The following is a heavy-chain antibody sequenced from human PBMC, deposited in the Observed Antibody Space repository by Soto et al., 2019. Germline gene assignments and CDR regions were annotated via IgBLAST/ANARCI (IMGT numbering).Heavy chain of an antibody. CDR2: IYYGGST. CDR3: ARQYKSSWYVGPLDH. D-gene: IGHD6-13*01. V-gene: IGHV4-39*01. Sequence: SETLSLICTVSGASISRRSYFWGWIRQPPGRGLEWIGSIYYGGSTYYNPSLKSRATISVDTSKNQFSLKLSSVTAADTAVYYCARQYKSSWYVGPLDHWGQGTLVTVSS. J-gene: IGHJ4*02. CDR1: GASISRRSYF.